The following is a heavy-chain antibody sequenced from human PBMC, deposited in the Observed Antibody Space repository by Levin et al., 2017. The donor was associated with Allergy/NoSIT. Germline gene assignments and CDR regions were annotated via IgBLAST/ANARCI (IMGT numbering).Heavy chain of an antibody. V-gene: IGHV3-15*07. Sequence: NTGGSLRLSCAASGFGFNYACMNWVRQAPGKGPEWVGRIQSKHNGGTIDYAASVKDRFIISRDDSKSTLYLQMNSLETDDTATYYCSSDIPYSNNSANWAEYFQHWGQGTLVTVYS. CDR3: SSDIPYSNNSANWAEYFQH. D-gene: IGHD2-8*01. CDR1: GFGFNYAC. J-gene: IGHJ1*01. CDR2: IQSKHNGGTI.